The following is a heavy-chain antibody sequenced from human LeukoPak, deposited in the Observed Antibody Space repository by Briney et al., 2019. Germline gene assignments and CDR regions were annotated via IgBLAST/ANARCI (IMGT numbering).Heavy chain of an antibody. Sequence: PSETLSLTCTVSGGSISSYYWSWIRQPPGKGLEWIGYIYYSGSTNYNPSLKSRVTISVDTSKNQFSLKLSSVTAADTAVYYCARVGGYYDSSGYYHHFDYWGQGTLVTVSS. J-gene: IGHJ4*02. CDR2: IYYSGST. CDR1: GGSISSYY. V-gene: IGHV4-59*01. D-gene: IGHD3-22*01. CDR3: ARVGGYYDSSGYYHHFDY.